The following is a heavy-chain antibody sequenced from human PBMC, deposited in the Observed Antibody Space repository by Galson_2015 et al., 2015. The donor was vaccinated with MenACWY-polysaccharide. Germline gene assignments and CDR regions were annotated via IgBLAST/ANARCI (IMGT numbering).Heavy chain of an antibody. J-gene: IGHJ6*02. CDR1: GASFSNCY. V-gene: IGHV4-34*01. CDR2: IDFRGRT. Sequence: SETLSLTCAVYGASFSNCYWNWIRQAPGKGLEWIGEIDFRGRTRYNPSLKSRVTISVDTSKNQFSLHVRSVTAVDTAVYFCARPGYCSSTICTGHMDVWGQGTTVTVSS. CDR3: ARPGYCSSTICTGHMDV. D-gene: IGHD2-2*01.